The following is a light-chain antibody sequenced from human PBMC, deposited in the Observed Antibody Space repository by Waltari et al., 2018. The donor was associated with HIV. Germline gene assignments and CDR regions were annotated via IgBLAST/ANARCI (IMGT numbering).Light chain of an antibody. CDR3: SSYAGSNNFGV. CDR1: SSYLGGYNY. J-gene: IGLJ2*01. V-gene: IGLV2-8*01. CDR2: EVS. Sequence: QSALTQPPSASGSPGQSVTISCPGTSSYLGGYNYVSWYQQHPGKAPKLMIYEVSKRPSGVPDRFSGSKSGNTASLTVSGLQAEDEADYYCSSYAGSNNFGVFGGGTKLTVL.